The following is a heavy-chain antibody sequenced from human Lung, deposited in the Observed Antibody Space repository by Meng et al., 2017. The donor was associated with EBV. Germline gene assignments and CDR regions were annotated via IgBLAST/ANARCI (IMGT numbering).Heavy chain of an antibody. CDR1: GGSFNTYY. V-gene: IGHV4-34*01. D-gene: IGHD2-15*01. Sequence: QGQLPQWGAGLLKPPATLSLPCAVYGGSFNTYYLIWIRQPPGQGLEWIGEINHRGRTKYNPSLKSRVTISVDASKNQFSLNLTSVTAADTAVYYCARGVLLPDYWGQGTLVTVSS. J-gene: IGHJ4*02. CDR3: ARGVLLPDY. CDR2: INHRGRT.